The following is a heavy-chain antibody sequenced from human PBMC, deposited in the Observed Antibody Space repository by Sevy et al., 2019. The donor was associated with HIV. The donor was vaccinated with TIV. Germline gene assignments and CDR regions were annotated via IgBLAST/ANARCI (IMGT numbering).Heavy chain of an antibody. CDR3: ARERGSVTTLPAFDI. D-gene: IGHD3-10*01. J-gene: IGHJ3*02. CDR2: IYYSGAT. V-gene: IGHV4-59*01. CDR1: GGSINSYS. Sequence: SETLSLTCTVSGGSINSYSWNWIRQSPGKGLEWIGYIYYSGATNYNPSLRSRVTISVDTSKNQFSLKLSSVTAADTAVYFCARERGSVTTLPAFDIWGQRTPVTVSS.